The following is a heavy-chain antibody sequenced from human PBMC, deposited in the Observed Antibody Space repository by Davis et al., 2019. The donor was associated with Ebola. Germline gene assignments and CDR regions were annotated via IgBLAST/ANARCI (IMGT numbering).Heavy chain of an antibody. D-gene: IGHD6-13*01. CDR2: ISSSSSTI. CDR1: GFTFSSYS. V-gene: IGHV3-48*01. Sequence: GGSLRLSCAASGFTFSSYSMNWVRQAPGKGLEWVSYISSSSSTIYYADSVKGRFTISRDNAKNSLYLQMNSLRAEDTAAYYCAKAEYSSSWYAPRSYGMDVWGQGTTVTVSS. J-gene: IGHJ6*02. CDR3: AKAEYSSSWYAPRSYGMDV.